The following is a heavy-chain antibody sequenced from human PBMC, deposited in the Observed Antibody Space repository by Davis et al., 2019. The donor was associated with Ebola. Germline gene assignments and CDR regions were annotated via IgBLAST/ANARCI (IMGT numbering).Heavy chain of an antibody. D-gene: IGHD1-26*01. CDR2: IYYSGTT. Sequence: PSETLSLTCTVSGGSISSSAYYWGWIRQPPGKGLEWIGNIYYSGTTYYNPSLKSRVTISVDTSKNQFSLKLTSVTAADTSVYYCARLFLWDYHPYFDYWGQGTLVTVSS. CDR3: ARLFLWDYHPYFDY. J-gene: IGHJ4*02. CDR1: GGSISSSAYY. V-gene: IGHV4-39*01.